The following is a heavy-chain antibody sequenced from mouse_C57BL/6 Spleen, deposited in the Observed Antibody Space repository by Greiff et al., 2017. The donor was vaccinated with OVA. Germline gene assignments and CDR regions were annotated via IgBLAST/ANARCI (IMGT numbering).Heavy chain of an antibody. CDR1: GYTFTSYW. J-gene: IGHJ4*01. CDR3: ARLGNRAMEY. CDR2: IDPSDSYT. Sequence: QVQLQQPGAELVKPGASVKLSCKASGYTFTSYWMQWVKQRPGQGLEWIGEIDPSDSYTNYNQKFKGKATLTVDTSSSTAYMQLSSLTSEDSAVYYCARLGNRAMEYWGQGTSVTVSS. V-gene: IGHV1-50*01. D-gene: IGHD2-1*01.